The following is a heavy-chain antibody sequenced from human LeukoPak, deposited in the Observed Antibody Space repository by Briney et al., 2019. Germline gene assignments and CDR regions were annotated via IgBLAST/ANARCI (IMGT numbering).Heavy chain of an antibody. Sequence: TLSLTRTVSGGSISSGGYYWSWIRQHPGKGLEWIGYIYYSGSTYYNPSLKSRVTISVDTSKNQFSLKLSSVTAADTAVYYCARGRHCSGGSCYSGSFDYWGQGTLVTVSS. CDR1: GGSISSGGYY. CDR2: IYYSGST. CDR3: ARGRHCSGGSCYSGSFDY. J-gene: IGHJ4*02. D-gene: IGHD2-15*01. V-gene: IGHV4-31*03.